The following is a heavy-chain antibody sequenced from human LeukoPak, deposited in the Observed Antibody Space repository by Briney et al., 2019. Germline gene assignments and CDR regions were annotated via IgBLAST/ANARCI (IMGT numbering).Heavy chain of an antibody. J-gene: IGHJ4*02. V-gene: IGHV4-34*01. Sequence: SETLSLTCAVYGGSFSGYYWSWIRQPPGKGREWIGEINHSGSTNYNPSLKSRVTISVDTSKNQFSLKLSSVTAADTAVYYCAREGSVYFDYWGQGTLVTVSS. CDR2: INHSGST. CDR1: GGSFSGYY. CDR3: AREGSVYFDY.